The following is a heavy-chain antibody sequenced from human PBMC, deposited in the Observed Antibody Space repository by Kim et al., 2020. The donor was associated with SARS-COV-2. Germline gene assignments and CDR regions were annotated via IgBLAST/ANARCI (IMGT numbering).Heavy chain of an antibody. CDR1: EYTFSSYD. CDR2: MNPNSGNT. V-gene: IGHV1-8*01. Sequence: ASVKVSCKASEYTFSSYDINWVRQANGQGLEWMGWMNPNSGNTGSAQKFQGRLTMTRDSSTNTAYMQLSGLRLNDTGIYYCARIMGYENGQVTGFCGQGTLVTVSS. J-gene: IGHJ4*02. CDR3: ARIMGYENGQVTGF. D-gene: IGHD2-21*02.